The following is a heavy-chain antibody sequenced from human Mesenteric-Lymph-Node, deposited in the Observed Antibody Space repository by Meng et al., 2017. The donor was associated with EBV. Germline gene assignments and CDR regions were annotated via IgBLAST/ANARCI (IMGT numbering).Heavy chain of an antibody. CDR2: IYSGGST. V-gene: IGHV3-53*01. CDR3: ARILDYNWFDP. D-gene: IGHD3-3*01. Sequence: EESVVGLVGALVPPGGSLRLSGWAFGFTVSGHYMSSVRQAPGKGLEWVSIIYSGGSTYHEDSVKSRFTISRDNSKNTLYLQMNSLGAEDTAVYYCARILDYNWFDPWGQGTLVTVSS. CDR1: GFTVSGHY. J-gene: IGHJ5*02.